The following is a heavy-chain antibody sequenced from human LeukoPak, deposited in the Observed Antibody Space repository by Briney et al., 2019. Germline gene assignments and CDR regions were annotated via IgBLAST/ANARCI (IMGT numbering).Heavy chain of an antibody. V-gene: IGHV4-34*01. J-gene: IGHJ4*02. CDR3: ARGRQNDY. CDR1: GGSFSGYY. CDR2: INHSGST. Sequence: SETLSLTCAVYGGSFSGYYWSWIRQLPGKGLEWIGEINHSGSTNYNPSLKSRVTISVDTSKNQFSLKLSSVTAADTAVYYCARGRQNDYWGQGTLVTVSS.